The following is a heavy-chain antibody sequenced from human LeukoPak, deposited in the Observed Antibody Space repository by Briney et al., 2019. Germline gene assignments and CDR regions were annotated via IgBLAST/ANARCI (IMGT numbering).Heavy chain of an antibody. CDR3: ARVVSGFGELLRTIYYYYYYMDV. V-gene: IGHV4-59*11. Sequence: SETLSITCTVSGGSISSHYWSWIRQPPGKGLEWIGYIYYSGSTNYNPSLKSRVTISVDTSKNQFSLKLSSVTAADTAVYYCARVVSGFGELLRTIYYYYYYMDVWGKGTTVTVSS. CDR1: GGSISSHY. J-gene: IGHJ6*03. D-gene: IGHD3-10*01. CDR2: IYYSGST.